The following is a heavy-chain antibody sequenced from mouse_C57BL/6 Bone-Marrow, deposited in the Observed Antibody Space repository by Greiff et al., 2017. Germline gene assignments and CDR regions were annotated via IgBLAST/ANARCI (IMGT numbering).Heavy chain of an antibody. CDR1: GFTFSSYA. CDR3: ARDRGGRYFDY. V-gene: IGHV5-4*01. CDR2: ISDGGSYT. D-gene: IGHD3-1*01. Sequence: EVKLMESGGGLVKPGGSLKLSCAASGFTFSSYAMSWVRQTPEKRLEWVATISDGGSYTYYPDNVKGRFTISRDNAKNNLYLPMSHLKSEDTAMYYCARDRGGRYFDYWGQGTTLTVSS. J-gene: IGHJ2*01.